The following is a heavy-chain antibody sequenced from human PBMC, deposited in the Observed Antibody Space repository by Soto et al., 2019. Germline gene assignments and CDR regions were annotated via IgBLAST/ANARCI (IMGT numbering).Heavy chain of an antibody. CDR2: IYYSGST. J-gene: IGHJ4*02. CDR3: ARDSVGVTHFDY. D-gene: IGHD1-26*01. Sequence: ETLSLTCTVSGGSISSYYWSWIRQPPGKGLEWIGYIYYSGSTNYNPSLKSRVTISVDTSKNQFSLKLSSVTAADTAIYYCARDSVGVTHFDYWGQGAPVTVSS. V-gene: IGHV4-59*01. CDR1: GGSISSYY.